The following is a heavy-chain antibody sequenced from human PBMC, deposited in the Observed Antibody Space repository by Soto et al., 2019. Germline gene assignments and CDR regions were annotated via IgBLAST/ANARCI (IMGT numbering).Heavy chain of an antibody. J-gene: IGHJ5*02. Sequence: EVQLVQSGAEVKKPGESLRISCKGFGFSFTSYWIAWVRQMPRKGLEWMGIIYPGDSDTTYSPSFQGQVTISVDKSISTAYLQWSSLKASDTAMYYCAKPVGTGYTYGYISWGQGTLVTVSS. D-gene: IGHD5-18*01. CDR2: IYPGDSDT. CDR3: AKPVGTGYTYGYIS. CDR1: GFSFTSYW. V-gene: IGHV5-51*01.